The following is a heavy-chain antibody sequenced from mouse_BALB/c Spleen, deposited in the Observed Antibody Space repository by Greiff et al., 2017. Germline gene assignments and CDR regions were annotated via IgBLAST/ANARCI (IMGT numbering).Heavy chain of an antibody. J-gene: IGHJ3*01. V-gene: IGHV5-15*02. CDR3: ERDRGITTGAWFAY. Sequence: EVQLVESGGGLVQPGGSRKLSCAASGFTFSDYGMAWVRQAPGKGPEWVAFISNLAYSIYYADTVPGRFTISRENAKNTLYLEMSSLKSEDTAMYYCERDRGITTGAWFAYWGQGTLVTVS. CDR1: GFTFSDYG. CDR2: ISNLAYSI. D-gene: IGHD2-4*01.